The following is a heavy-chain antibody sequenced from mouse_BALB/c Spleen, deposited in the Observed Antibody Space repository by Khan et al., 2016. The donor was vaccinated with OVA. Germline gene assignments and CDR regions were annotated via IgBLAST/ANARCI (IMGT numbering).Heavy chain of an antibody. Sequence: QVQLQQSGPGLVAPSQSLSITCTVSGFSLTSYGIHWVRQPPGKGLEWLGVIWAGGSTNYNSALMSRLSISKDNSKSQVFLKMNSLQTDDTAMYYCARGDGYYEDAMDYWGQGTSGTVSS. D-gene: IGHD2-3*01. J-gene: IGHJ4*01. V-gene: IGHV2-9*02. CDR3: ARGDGYYEDAMDY. CDR2: IWAGGST. CDR1: GFSLTSYG.